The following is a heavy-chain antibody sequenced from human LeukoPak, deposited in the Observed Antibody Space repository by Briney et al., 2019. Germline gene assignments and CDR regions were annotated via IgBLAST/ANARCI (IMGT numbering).Heavy chain of an antibody. J-gene: IGHJ4*02. V-gene: IGHV4-4*07. D-gene: IGHD3-16*01. CDR2: IHSSGST. CDR1: GGSISSYY. Sequence: SETLSLACTVSGGSISSYYWGWIRQPAGKGLEWIGRIHSSGSTNQNPYLKSRVTISVNTSKNQVSLKVSSVTAADTAVYYCARVVSGGFDDWGQGTLVTVSS. CDR3: ARVVSGGFDD.